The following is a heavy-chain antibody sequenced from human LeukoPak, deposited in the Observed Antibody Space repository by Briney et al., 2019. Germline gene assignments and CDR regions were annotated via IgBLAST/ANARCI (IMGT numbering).Heavy chain of an antibody. Sequence: GGSLRLSCAASGFAFSSFWMHWVRQAPGKGLEWVANIKYDGSEKNYVDSVKGRFTISRDNSKNTLYLQMNSLRAEDTAVYYCAREDPGAYFDYWGQGTLVTVSS. D-gene: IGHD1-26*01. CDR3: AREDPGAYFDY. CDR2: IKYDGSEK. J-gene: IGHJ4*02. CDR1: GFAFSSFW. V-gene: IGHV3-7*01.